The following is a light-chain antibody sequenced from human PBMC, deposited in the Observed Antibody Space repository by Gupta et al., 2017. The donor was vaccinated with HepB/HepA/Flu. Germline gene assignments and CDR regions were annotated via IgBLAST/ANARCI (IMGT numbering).Light chain of an antibody. J-gene: IGLJ3*02. CDR2: DVS. CDR3: SSRTRSSTWV. Sequence: QSALTQPAPVSGSPGQSITVSCTGTSSDIGDYNSVSWYQQHPGKAPKLMIYDVSNRPSGVSNRFSGSKSDNTASLTISGLQAEDEGDYYCSSRTRSSTWVFGGGTKLTVL. CDR1: SSDIGDYNS. V-gene: IGLV2-14*03.